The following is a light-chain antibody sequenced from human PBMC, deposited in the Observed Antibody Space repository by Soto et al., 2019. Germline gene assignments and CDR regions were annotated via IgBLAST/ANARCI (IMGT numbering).Light chain of an antibody. CDR3: QQYDNLTLT. Sequence: DIQMTQSPPSLSASVGDRVTITCRASQYISNYLNWYQQKPGKAPKVLIYESSNLEAGVPSRFSGSGSGTEFTFTISSLQPEHIATYYCQQYDNLTLTFGPGTKVDIK. CDR1: QYISNY. J-gene: IGKJ3*01. V-gene: IGKV1-33*01. CDR2: ESS.